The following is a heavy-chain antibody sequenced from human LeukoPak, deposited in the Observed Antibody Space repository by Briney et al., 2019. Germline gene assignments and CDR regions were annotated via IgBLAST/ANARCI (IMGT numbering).Heavy chain of an antibody. J-gene: IGHJ6*03. CDR2: IIPIFGTA. CDR1: GGTFSSYA. Sequence: SVKVSCKASGGTFSSYAISWVRQAPGQGLEWMGGIIPIFGTANYAQKFQGRVTITTDESTSTAYMELSSLRSEDTAVYYCARSESLITYYYYYMDVWGKGTTVTVPS. V-gene: IGHV1-69*05. D-gene: IGHD5-24*01. CDR3: ARSESLITYYYYYMDV.